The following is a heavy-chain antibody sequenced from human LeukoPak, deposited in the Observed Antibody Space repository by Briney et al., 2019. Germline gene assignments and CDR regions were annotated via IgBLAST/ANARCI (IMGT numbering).Heavy chain of an antibody. V-gene: IGHV1-3*01. J-gene: IGHJ4*02. Sequence: GASVKVSCKASGHTSTTYAIHWVRQAPGQRLEWMGWINAGNGNTKYSQKFQGRVTITRVTSASTVYMELSSLRSEDTAVYYCARYGSVVDTAIFDYWGQGTLVTVSS. CDR1: GHTSTTYA. CDR3: ARYGSVVDTAIFDY. D-gene: IGHD5-18*01. CDR2: INAGNGNT.